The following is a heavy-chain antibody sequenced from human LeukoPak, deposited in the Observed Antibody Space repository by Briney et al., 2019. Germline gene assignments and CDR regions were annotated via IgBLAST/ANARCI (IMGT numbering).Heavy chain of an antibody. CDR1: GGSISSGGYY. D-gene: IGHD2-15*01. Sequence: SESLSLTCTVSGGSISSGGYYWSWIRQHPGKGLEWIGYIYYSGSTYYNPSLKSRVTISVDTSKNQFSLKLSSVTAADTAVYYCARDWVRRYCSGGSCYYGMDVWGQGTTVTVSS. CDR3: ARDWVRRYCSGGSCYYGMDV. CDR2: IYYSGST. V-gene: IGHV4-31*03. J-gene: IGHJ6*02.